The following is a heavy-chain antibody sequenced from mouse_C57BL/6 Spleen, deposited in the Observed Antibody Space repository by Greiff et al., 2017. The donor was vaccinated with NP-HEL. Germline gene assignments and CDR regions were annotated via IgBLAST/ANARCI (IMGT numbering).Heavy chain of an antibody. CDR2: ITPNNGGT. V-gene: IGHV1-18*01. J-gene: IGHJ1*03. Sequence: VQLQQSGPELVKPGASVKIPCKASGYTFTDYNMDWVKQSHGKSLEWIGDITPNNGGTIYNQKFKGKATLTVDKSSSTAYMELRSLTSEDTAFYYCARSGGYGSSYGWYFDVWGTGTTVTVSS. CDR1: GYTFTDYN. D-gene: IGHD1-1*01. CDR3: ARSGGYGSSYGWYFDV.